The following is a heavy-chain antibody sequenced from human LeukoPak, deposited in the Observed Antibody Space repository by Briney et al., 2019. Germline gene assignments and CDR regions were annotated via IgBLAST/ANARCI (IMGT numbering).Heavy chain of an antibody. J-gene: IGHJ4*02. D-gene: IGHD6-13*01. V-gene: IGHV4-4*07. Sequence: PSETLSLTCTVSGGSIGSYYWSWIRQPAGKGLEWIGRIYTSGSTNYNPSLKSRVTMSVDTSKNQFSLKLSSVTAADTAVYYCARDYGWAAAGTYYFDYWGQGTLVTVSS. CDR3: ARDYGWAAAGTYYFDY. CDR2: IYTSGST. CDR1: GGSIGSYY.